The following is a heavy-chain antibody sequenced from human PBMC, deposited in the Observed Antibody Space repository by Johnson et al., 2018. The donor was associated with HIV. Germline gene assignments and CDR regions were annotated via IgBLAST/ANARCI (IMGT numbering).Heavy chain of an antibody. CDR2: ISDSGGRT. CDR1: GFTFSTNA. J-gene: IGHJ3*02. D-gene: IGHD7-27*01. CDR3: ARDLLGMDDAFDI. V-gene: IGHV3-23*04. Sequence: MQLVESGGSLLQPGGSLRLSCAASGFTFSTNAMSWVRQAPGKGLEWVSGISDSGGRTDYADSVKGRFSISRDNSNNTLYLRTNSLRTEDTAVYYCARDLLGMDDAFDIWGQGTMVTVSS.